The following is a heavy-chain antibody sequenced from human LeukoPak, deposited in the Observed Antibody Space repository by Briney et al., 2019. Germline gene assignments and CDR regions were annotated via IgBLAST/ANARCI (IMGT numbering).Heavy chain of an antibody. D-gene: IGHD3-22*01. J-gene: IGHJ4*02. CDR3: ARDARSGYDSSGYYSN. CDR2: TYYRSKWYN. CDR1: XXXXXXNSAA. Sequence: LSLXXXXSXXXXXXNSAAWNWIRXSPSRGLEWLGRTYYRSKWYNDYAVSVKSRITINPDTSKNQFSLQLNSVTPEDTAVYYCARDARSGYDSSGYYSNWGQGTLVTVSS. V-gene: IGHV6-1*01.